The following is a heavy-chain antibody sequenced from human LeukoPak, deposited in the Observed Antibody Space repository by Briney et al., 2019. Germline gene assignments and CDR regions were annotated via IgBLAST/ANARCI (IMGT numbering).Heavy chain of an antibody. Sequence: SETLSLTCAVSGYSISSGYYWGWIRQPPGKGLEWIGSIYHSGSTYYNPSLKSRVTISVDTSKNQFSLKLSSVTAADTAVYYCARRVEYCSSTSCYPWYLDLWGRGTLVTVSS. V-gene: IGHV4-38-2*01. D-gene: IGHD2-2*01. CDR2: IYHSGST. CDR1: GYSISSGYY. J-gene: IGHJ2*01. CDR3: ARRVEYCSSTSCYPWYLDL.